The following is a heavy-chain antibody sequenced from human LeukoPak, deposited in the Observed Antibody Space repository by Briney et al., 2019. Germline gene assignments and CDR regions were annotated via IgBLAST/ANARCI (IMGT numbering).Heavy chain of an antibody. CDR1: GCTFTSYD. CDR2: INAYGGNT. CDR3: ARGGGGYDAEFDY. Sequence: ATVKLSCTASGCTFTSYDSSWVRQAPGQGLEWMGRINAYGGNTHYAQQLQRRETMPQDTTPSPDYVELRTLSSDDRAVYYCARGGGGYDAEFDYWPQETLVSVPS. V-gene: IGHV1-18*01. D-gene: IGHD3-16*01. J-gene: IGHJ4*02.